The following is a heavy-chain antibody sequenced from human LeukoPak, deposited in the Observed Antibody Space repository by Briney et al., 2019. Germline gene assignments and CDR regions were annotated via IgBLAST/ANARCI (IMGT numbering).Heavy chain of an antibody. CDR1: GFTFSSYA. D-gene: IGHD4-11*01. V-gene: IGHV3-48*04. CDR2: ISSSGSTI. Sequence: PGGSLRLSCAASGFTFSSYAMSWVRQAPGKGLEWVSSISSSGSTIYYADSVKGRFTISRDNAKNSLYLQMNSLRAEDTAVYYCARGSNYSPDYYFDYWGQGTLVTVSS. CDR3: ARGSNYSPDYYFDY. J-gene: IGHJ4*02.